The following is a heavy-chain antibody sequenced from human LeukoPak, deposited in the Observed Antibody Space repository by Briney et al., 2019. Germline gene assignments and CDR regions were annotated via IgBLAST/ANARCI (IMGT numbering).Heavy chain of an antibody. V-gene: IGHV5-51*01. D-gene: IGHD2-8*01. CDR1: GYSFTGYW. Sequence: GESLKISCKGSGYSFTGYWIAWVRRMPGKGLEWMGIIYPGDSDTRYSPSFQGQVTISADKSINTAYLQWSSLKASDTAMYYCARHQDCTNGICYKIDYWGQGTLVTVSS. J-gene: IGHJ4*02. CDR2: IYPGDSDT. CDR3: ARHQDCTNGICYKIDY.